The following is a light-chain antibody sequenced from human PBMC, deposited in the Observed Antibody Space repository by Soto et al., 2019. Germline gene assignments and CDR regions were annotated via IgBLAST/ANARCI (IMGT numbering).Light chain of an antibody. V-gene: IGLV2-23*01. CDR1: SSDVGSYHL. Sequence: QSVLTQPASVSGSPGQSITISCTGTSSDVGSYHLVSWYQHHPGKAPKLIIFEGSVRPSGVSNRCSGSKSDNTASLTISGLQAEDEADYYCCSALSNTYVIFGGGTKLTVL. J-gene: IGLJ2*01. CDR2: EGS. CDR3: CSALSNTYVI.